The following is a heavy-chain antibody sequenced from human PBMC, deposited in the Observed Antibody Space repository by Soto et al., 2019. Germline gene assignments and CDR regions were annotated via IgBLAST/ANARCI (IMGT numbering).Heavy chain of an antibody. CDR1: GYPFTSYG. J-gene: IGHJ5*02. D-gene: IGHD3-9*01. Sequence: DSVKVSFKASGYPFTSYGISLVRQAPGQGLEWMGWISAYNGNTNYAQKLQGRVTMTTDTSTSTAYMELRSLRSYDTAVYYCARDPILYDILTGYTNWFDPWGQGTMVTVSS. CDR3: ARDPILYDILTGYTNWFDP. V-gene: IGHV1-18*01. CDR2: ISAYNGNT.